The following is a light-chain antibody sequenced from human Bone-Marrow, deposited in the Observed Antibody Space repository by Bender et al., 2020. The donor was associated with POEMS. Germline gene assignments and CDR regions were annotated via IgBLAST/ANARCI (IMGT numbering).Light chain of an antibody. CDR1: ISNIGAGFG. CDR3: SSHAGTKHFV. Sequence: QSVLTQPPSVSGAPGQRVTISCTGSISNIGAGFGVNWYQHLPGKAPKLLIYATINRPSEIPDRFSGSQSGTSASLAITGLQVEDEADYFCSSHAGTKHFVFGSGTHLTVL. V-gene: IGLV1-40*01. CDR2: ATI. J-gene: IGLJ1*01.